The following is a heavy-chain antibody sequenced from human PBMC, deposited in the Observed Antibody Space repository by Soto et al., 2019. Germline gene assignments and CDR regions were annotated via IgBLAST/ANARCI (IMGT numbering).Heavy chain of an antibody. V-gene: IGHV4-31*03. Sequence: SETLSLTCTVSGGSISSGGYYWSWIRQHPGKGLEWIGYIYYSGSTYYNPSLKSRVTISVDTSKNQFSLKLSSVTAADTAVYYCASAPSSDSGYDPNYYYYGMDVWGQGTTVTVSS. D-gene: IGHD5-12*01. CDR3: ASAPSSDSGYDPNYYYYGMDV. CDR1: GGSISSGGYY. CDR2: IYYSGST. J-gene: IGHJ6*02.